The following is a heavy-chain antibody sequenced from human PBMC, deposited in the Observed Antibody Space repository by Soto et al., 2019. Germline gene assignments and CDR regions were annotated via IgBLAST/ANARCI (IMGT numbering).Heavy chain of an antibody. J-gene: IGHJ6*02. CDR1: GDSISSDYSH. V-gene: IGHV4-30-4*08. D-gene: IGHD2-21*02. CDR2: IHHSGSI. CDR3: AREDDGGDSLDV. Sequence: QVQLQQSGPGLVKPSQTLSLTCTVSGDSISSDYSHWTWIRQSPGKGLEWIGYIHHSGSILYNPYLKSRVTISVDTSKNQFSLHLTSVTAADTAVYFCAREDDGGDSLDVWGQWTTVTVS.